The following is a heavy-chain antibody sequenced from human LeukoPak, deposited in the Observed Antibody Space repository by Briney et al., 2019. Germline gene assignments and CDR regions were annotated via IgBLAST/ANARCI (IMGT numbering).Heavy chain of an antibody. CDR3: AREYYDILTGYSHYRFDP. V-gene: IGHV4-4*07. D-gene: IGHD3-9*01. Sequence: SETLSLTCTVSGGSISSYYWSWIRQPAGKGLGWIGRIYTSGSTNYNPSLKSRVTISVDTSKNQFSLKLSSVTAADTAVYYCAREYYDILTGYSHYRFDPWGQGTLVTVSS. CDR2: IYTSGST. J-gene: IGHJ5*02. CDR1: GGSISSYY.